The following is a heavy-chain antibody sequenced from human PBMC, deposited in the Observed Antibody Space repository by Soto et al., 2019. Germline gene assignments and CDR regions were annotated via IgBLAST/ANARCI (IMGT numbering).Heavy chain of an antibody. V-gene: IGHV3-30-3*01. J-gene: IGHJ6*02. CDR1: GFTFSSYA. D-gene: IGHD4-17*01. CDR3: ARDRRPGDYGYYYYGMDV. Sequence: GGSLSLSCAASGFTFSSYAMHWVRQAPGKGLEWVAVISYDGSNKYYADSVKGRFTISRDNSKNTLYLQMNSLRAEDTAVYYCARDRRPGDYGYYYYGMDVWGQGTTVTVSS. CDR2: ISYDGSNK.